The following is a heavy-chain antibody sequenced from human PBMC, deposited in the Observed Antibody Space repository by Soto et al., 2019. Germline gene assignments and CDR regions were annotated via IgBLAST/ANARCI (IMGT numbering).Heavy chain of an antibody. Sequence: QLQLQESGPGLVKPSETLSLTCTVSGGSISSSSYYWGWIRQPPGKGLEWIGSIYYSGCTYYNPSLKSRVPLAVDTSMYQSSPKRRAAAAGVTAVDYWGRRGGISRGAGGDYWGQGTLVTVSS. V-gene: IGHV4-39*01. D-gene: IGHD3-3*02. CDR1: GGSISSSSYY. J-gene: IGHJ4*02. CDR2: IYYSGCT. CDR3: GRRGGISRGAGGDY.